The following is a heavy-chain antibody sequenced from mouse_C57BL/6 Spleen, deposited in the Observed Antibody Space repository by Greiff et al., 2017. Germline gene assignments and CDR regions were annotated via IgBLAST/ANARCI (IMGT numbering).Heavy chain of an antibody. CDR3: AKGDYDYVYAMDY. Sequence: VQRVESGPGLVQPSQSLSITCTVSGFSLTSYGVHWVRQSPGKGLEWLGVIWRGGSTDYNAAFMSRLSITKDNSKSQVFFKMNSLQADDTAIYYCAKGDYDYVYAMDYWGQGTSVTVSS. CDR2: IWRGGST. J-gene: IGHJ4*01. D-gene: IGHD2-4*01. V-gene: IGHV2-5*01. CDR1: GFSLTSYG.